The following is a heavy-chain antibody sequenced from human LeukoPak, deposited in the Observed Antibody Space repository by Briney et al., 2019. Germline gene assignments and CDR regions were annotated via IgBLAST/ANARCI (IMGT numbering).Heavy chain of an antibody. CDR2: ISASGGST. CDR1: GFTFSSSA. V-gene: IGHV3-23*01. Sequence: TGGSLRLSCAASGFTFSSSAMSWVRQVPGKGLEWVSGISASGGSTYYADSVRGRFTISRDNSKNTLYVQMNSLRGEDTAVYYCAKDQRLESPHYPDSWGQGNPVNGSP. J-gene: IGHJ4*02. D-gene: IGHD1-1*01. CDR3: AKDQRLESPHYPDS.